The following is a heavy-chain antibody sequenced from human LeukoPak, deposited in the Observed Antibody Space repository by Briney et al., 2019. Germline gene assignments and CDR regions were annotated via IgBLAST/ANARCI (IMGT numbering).Heavy chain of an antibody. D-gene: IGHD3-10*01. J-gene: IGHJ6*02. V-gene: IGHV4-39*01. Sequence: SETLSLTCTVSGDSISNSAYYWVWIRQPPGKGLEWIGTITNTGNTYSNPSLKSRVTISIDTSKTQISLKLTSVTAADTAVFYCARKAPGTSVDVWGQGTPVTVSS. CDR1: GDSISNSAYY. CDR3: ARKAPGTSVDV. CDR2: ITNTGNT.